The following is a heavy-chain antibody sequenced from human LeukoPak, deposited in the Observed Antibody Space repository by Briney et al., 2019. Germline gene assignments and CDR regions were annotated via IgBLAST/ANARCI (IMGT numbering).Heavy chain of an antibody. CDR2: MNPNSGNT. V-gene: IGHV1-8*01. D-gene: IGHD3-10*01. CDR1: GYTFTSYD. J-gene: IGHJ6*03. CDR3: ARDGYYGSGRYDDYYYMDV. Sequence: ASVKVSCKASGYTFTSYDINWVRQATGQGLEWMGWMNPNSGNTGYAQKFQGRVTMTRNTSISTAYMELSSLRSEDTAVYYCARDGYYGSGRYDDYYYMDVWGKGTTVTVSS.